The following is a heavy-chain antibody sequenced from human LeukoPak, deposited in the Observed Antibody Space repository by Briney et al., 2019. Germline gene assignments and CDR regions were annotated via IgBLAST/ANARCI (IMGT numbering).Heavy chain of an antibody. CDR1: GYTFTDYY. D-gene: IGHD3-10*01. J-gene: IGHJ4*02. CDR2: VDPEDGET. V-gene: IGHV1-69-2*01. CDR3: ATDPYKFYFDY. Sequence: ASVKVSCKVSGYTFTDYYMHWVQQAPRKGLEWMGLVDPEDGETIYAEKFQGRVTITADTSTDTAYMELSSLRSEDTAVYYCATDPYKFYFDYWGQGTLVTVSS.